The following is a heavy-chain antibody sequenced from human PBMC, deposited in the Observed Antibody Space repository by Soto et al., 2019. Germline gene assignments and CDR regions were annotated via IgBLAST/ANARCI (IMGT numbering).Heavy chain of an antibody. J-gene: IGHJ6*03. CDR3: ARDWGSSSWDYYYYYMDV. V-gene: IGHV1-18*01. Sequence: ASVKVSCKASGYTFTSYGISWVRQAPGQGLEWMGWISAYNGNTNYAQKLQGRVTMTTDTSTSTAYMELRSLRSDDTAVYYCARDWGSSSWDYYYYYMDVWGKGTTVTVSS. CDR2: ISAYNGNT. CDR1: GYTFTSYG. D-gene: IGHD6-13*01.